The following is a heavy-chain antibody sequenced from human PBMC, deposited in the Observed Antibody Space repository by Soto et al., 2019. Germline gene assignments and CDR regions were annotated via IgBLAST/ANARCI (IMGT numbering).Heavy chain of an antibody. CDR3: ARWYSSSWYFDY. CDR2: IYFSGTT. CDR1: GGSVSGGSYY. Sequence: PSETLSLTCSVSGGSVSGGSYYWNWFRQRPGKGLEWIGYIYFSGTTYYNPSLKSRVIISIDRSKNQFFLNLTSVTAADTAVYYCARWYSSSWYFDYWGQGTLVPSP. D-gene: IGHD6-13*01. J-gene: IGHJ4*02. V-gene: IGHV4-31*03.